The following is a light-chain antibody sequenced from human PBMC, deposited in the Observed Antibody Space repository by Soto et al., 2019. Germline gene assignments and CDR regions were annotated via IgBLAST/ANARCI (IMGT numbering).Light chain of an antibody. Sequence: DVVMTQSPLSLPVTLGQTASISCRSSLSLVYSDGNTYLNWFHQRPGQSPRRLFYKVSNRDSGVPDSFSASGSVTDFTLRINRVEAEDVGVYYCLQGSHWPPTFGQGTTVEIK. CDR1: LSLVYSDGNTY. J-gene: IGKJ1*01. CDR2: KVS. CDR3: LQGSHWPPT. V-gene: IGKV2-30*01.